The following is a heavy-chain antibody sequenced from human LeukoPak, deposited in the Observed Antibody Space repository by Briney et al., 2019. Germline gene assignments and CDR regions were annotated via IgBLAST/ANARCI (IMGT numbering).Heavy chain of an antibody. V-gene: IGHV3-23*01. CDR1: GFTFSSYA. CDR2: ISGSGGST. CDR3: AKVSWSGTAMAFDY. J-gene: IGHJ4*02. D-gene: IGHD5-18*01. Sequence: GGSLRLSCAAPGFTFSSYAMSWVRQAPGKGLEWVSAISGSGGSTYYADSVKGRFTISRDNSKNTLYLQMNSLGAEDTAVYYCAKVSWSGTAMAFDYWGQGTLVTVSS.